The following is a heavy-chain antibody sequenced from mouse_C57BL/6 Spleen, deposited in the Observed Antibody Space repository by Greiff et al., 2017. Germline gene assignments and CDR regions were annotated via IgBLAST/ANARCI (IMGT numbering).Heavy chain of an antibody. Sequence: EVQLQQSGPELVKPGASVKISCKASGYTFTDYYMNWVKQSHGKSLEWIGDINPNNGGTSYNQKFKGKATLTVDKSSSTAYMELRSLTSEDSAVYYGARSGYYYGSNSAWFAYWGQGTLVTVSA. V-gene: IGHV1-26*01. J-gene: IGHJ3*01. CDR1: GYTFTDYY. CDR3: ARSGYYYGSNSAWFAY. D-gene: IGHD1-1*01. CDR2: INPNNGGT.